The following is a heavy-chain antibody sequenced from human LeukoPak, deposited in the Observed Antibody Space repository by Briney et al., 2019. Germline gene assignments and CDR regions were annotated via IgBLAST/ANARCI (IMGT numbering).Heavy chain of an antibody. V-gene: IGHV4-59*08. CDR1: GGSISSYY. CDR3: ARGIPPYNYYYGMDV. J-gene: IGHJ6*02. D-gene: IGHD2-21*01. Sequence: SETLSLTCTVSGGSISSYYWSWIRQPPGKGLEWIGYIYYSGSTNYNPSLKSRVTISVDTSKNQFSLKLSSVTAADTAVYYCARGIPPYNYYYGMDVWGQGTTVTVSS. CDR2: IYYSGST.